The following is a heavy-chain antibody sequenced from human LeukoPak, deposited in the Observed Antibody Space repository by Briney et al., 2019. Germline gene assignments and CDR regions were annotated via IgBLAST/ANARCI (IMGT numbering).Heavy chain of an antibody. Sequence: SETLSLTCTVSGGSTSSYCWSWIRQPPGKGLEYIGYIYYSGSTNYNPSLKSRVTISVDTSKNQFSLKLTSVTAADTAVYYCARARNYYDSSGYYYYYYYMDVWGKGTTVTIPS. V-gene: IGHV4-59*12. CDR1: GGSTSSYC. CDR3: ARARNYYDSSGYYYYYYYMDV. D-gene: IGHD3-22*01. CDR2: IYYSGST. J-gene: IGHJ6*03.